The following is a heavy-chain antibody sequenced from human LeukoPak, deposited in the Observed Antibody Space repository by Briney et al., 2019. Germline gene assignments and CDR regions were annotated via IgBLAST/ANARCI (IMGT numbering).Heavy chain of an antibody. Sequence: GGSLRLSCAASGFTFSIYAISWVRQAPGKGLEWVSAISRSGGSTYYADSVKGRFTISRDNSKNTLYLQMNSLRAEDTAVYYCASPGAVAGHYWGQGTLVTVSS. V-gene: IGHV3-23*01. CDR3: ASPGAVAGHY. J-gene: IGHJ4*02. CDR1: GFTFSIYA. CDR2: ISRSGGST. D-gene: IGHD6-19*01.